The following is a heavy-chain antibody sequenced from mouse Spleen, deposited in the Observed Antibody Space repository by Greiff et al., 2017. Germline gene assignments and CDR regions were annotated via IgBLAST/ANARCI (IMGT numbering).Heavy chain of an antibody. CDR2: ITRSSGYT. J-gene: IGHJ3*01. CDR1: GYTFTSYW. Sequence: VKLVESGAELATPGASVMLSCTASGYTFTSYWMHWVKQRPGQGLEWIGYITRSSGYTKSNQKFKDKATLTADKSSSTAYMQLSSLTYEDSAVYYCASLGITLFAYWGQGTLVTVSA. D-gene: IGHD2-4*01. CDR3: ASLGITLFAY. V-gene: IGHV1-7*01.